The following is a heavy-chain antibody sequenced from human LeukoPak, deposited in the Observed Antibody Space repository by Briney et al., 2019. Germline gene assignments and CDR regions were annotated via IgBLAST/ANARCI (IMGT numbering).Heavy chain of an antibody. V-gene: IGHV3-74*01. CDR1: GFSLRDYW. J-gene: IGHJ5*02. Sequence: GGSLRLSCAASGFSLRDYWMHWVRQAPGKGLVWVSRLGTDGTYTNYADSVRGRFTISRDNAKNTLYLQMDSLRAEDTAFYYCVRDPSNSGNWFDLWGQGTLVTVSS. CDR3: VRDPSNSGNWFDL. D-gene: IGHD4-11*01. CDR2: LGTDGTYT.